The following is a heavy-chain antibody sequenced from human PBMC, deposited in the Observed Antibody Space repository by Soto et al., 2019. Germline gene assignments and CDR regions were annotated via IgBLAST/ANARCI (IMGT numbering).Heavy chain of an antibody. CDR3: AAMVGATTLWWFDP. V-gene: IGHV1-69*13. Sequence: GASVKVSCKASGGTFSSYAISWVRQAPGQGLEWMGGIIPIFGTANYAQKFQGRVTITADESTSTAYMELSSLRSEDTAVYYCAAMVGATTLWWFDPWGQGTLVTVSS. J-gene: IGHJ5*02. CDR2: IIPIFGTA. D-gene: IGHD1-26*01. CDR1: GGTFSSYA.